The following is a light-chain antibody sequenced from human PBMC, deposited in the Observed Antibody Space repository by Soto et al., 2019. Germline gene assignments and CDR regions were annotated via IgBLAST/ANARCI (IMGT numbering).Light chain of an antibody. J-gene: IGKJ1*01. CDR3: QQYNSHSPWT. Sequence: DIKLTESPSFLSASVGDRVTLSCRASQGISNYLAWYQQEPGKAPPLLLYAANSLQSGVPSTFSGSGSGTEFTLTISSLQPDDFATYYCQQYNSHSPWTFGQGTKVDIK. CDR2: AAN. V-gene: IGKV1-9*01. CDR1: QGISNY.